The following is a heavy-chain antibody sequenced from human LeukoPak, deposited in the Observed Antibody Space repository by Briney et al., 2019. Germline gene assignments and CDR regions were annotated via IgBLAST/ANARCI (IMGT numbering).Heavy chain of an antibody. J-gene: IGHJ4*02. Sequence: SETLSLTCAVSGASITSYYWTWIRQPPAKGLEWIGYIYHTGNIKYNPSLNSRVTISIDTSKNQFSLKLSSVTAADTAVYYCARFGSGWWYNDYWGQGTLVTVSS. CDR2: IYHTGNI. CDR3: ARFGSGWWYNDY. CDR1: GASITSYY. D-gene: IGHD6-19*01. V-gene: IGHV4-59*01.